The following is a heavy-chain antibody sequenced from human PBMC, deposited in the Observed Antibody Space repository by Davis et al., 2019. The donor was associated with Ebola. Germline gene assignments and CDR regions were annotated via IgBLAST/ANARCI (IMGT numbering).Heavy chain of an antibody. Sequence: SETLSLTCTVSGGSISSYYWSWIRQPPGKGLEWIGYIYYSGSTNYNPSLKRRVTITVDTSKNQFSLKLSSVTAADTAVYYCARDATMVQGVIIADAFDIWGQGTMVTVSS. CDR1: GGSISSYY. CDR2: IYYSGST. J-gene: IGHJ3*02. D-gene: IGHD3-10*01. CDR3: ARDATMVQGVIIADAFDI. V-gene: IGHV4-59*01.